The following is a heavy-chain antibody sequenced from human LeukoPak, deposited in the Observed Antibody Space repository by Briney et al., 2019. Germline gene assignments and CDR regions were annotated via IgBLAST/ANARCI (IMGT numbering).Heavy chain of an antibody. CDR1: GFTFSSYA. D-gene: IGHD4-17*01. J-gene: IGHJ4*02. CDR2: ISGSGGST. Sequence: HPGGSLRLSCAASGFTFSSYAMSWVRQAPGKGLEWVSAISGSGGSTYYADSVKGRFTISRDNSKNTLYLQMHSLGAEDTAVYYCAKDLRFGDLQGGQGTLVTVSS. V-gene: IGHV3-23*01. CDR3: AKDLRFGDLQ.